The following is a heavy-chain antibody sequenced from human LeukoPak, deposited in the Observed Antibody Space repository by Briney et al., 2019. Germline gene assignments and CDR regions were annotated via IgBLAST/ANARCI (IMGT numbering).Heavy chain of an antibody. CDR2: ISGRGGST. J-gene: IGHJ4*02. Sequence: PGGSLRLSCAASGFTFSSYTMSWVRQAPGKGLEWVSGISGRGGSTIYADSVKGRFTISRDNSKSTLYLQMNSLRAEDTAVYYCAKPYDESCTGGSCYARHFDYWGQGTLVTVSS. CDR3: AKPYDESCTGGSCYARHFDY. V-gene: IGHV3-23*01. CDR1: GFTFSSYT. D-gene: IGHD2-15*01.